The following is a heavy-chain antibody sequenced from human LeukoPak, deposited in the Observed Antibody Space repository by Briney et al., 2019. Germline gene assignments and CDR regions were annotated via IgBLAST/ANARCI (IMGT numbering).Heavy chain of an antibody. CDR2: IYSGGST. Sequence: GGSLRLSCAASGFTVSSNYMSWVRQAPGKGLERVSVIYSGGSTYYADSVKGRFTISRDNSKNTLYLQMNSLRAEDTAVYYCAGSFSGWYDYFDYWGQGTLVTVSS. J-gene: IGHJ4*02. D-gene: IGHD6-19*01. V-gene: IGHV3-66*01. CDR3: AGSFSGWYDYFDY. CDR1: GFTVSSNY.